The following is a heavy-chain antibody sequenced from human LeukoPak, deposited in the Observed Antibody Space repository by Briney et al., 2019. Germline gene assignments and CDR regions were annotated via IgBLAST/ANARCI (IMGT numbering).Heavy chain of an antibody. CDR3: AQVAVGPII. Sequence: GGPLRLSCVASGFIFSSYAMSWVPQAPGKGLEWVSAISGSSDSTYYADSVKGRFTISRDNAMNTLYLQMNSLRAEDTAVYCCAQVAVGPIIWGQGNLVTVSS. CDR1: GFIFSSYA. D-gene: IGHD6-19*01. CDR2: ISGSSDST. V-gene: IGHV3-23*01. J-gene: IGHJ4*02.